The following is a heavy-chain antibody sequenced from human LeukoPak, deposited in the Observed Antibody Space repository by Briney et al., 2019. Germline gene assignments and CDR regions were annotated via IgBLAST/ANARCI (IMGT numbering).Heavy chain of an antibody. CDR1: GGSVSSGGNY. CDR2: IYDSGST. V-gene: IGHV4-31*03. CDR3: ASGSHPMVRGVHYY. Sequence: PSETLSLTCSVSGGSVSSGGNYWTWLRQRPGKGLQWIGYIYDSGSTYYNPSLKSRGTISADTSKNQFSLRLDSLTAADTAVYYCASGSHPMVRGVHYYWGQGTLVTVSS. J-gene: IGHJ4*02. D-gene: IGHD3-10*01.